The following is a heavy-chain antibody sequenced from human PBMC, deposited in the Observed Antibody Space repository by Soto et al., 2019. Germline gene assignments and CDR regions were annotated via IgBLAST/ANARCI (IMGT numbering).Heavy chain of an antibody. D-gene: IGHD4-17*01. CDR3: ARGYGDYGEDDY. CDR1: GGSISSYY. J-gene: IGHJ4*02. Sequence: PSETLSLTCTVSGGSISSYYWSWIRQPPGKGLEWIGYIYYSGSTNYNPSLKSRVTISVDTSKNQFSLKLSSVTAADTAVYYCARGYGDYGEDDYWGQGTLVTVSS. CDR2: IYYSGST. V-gene: IGHV4-59*01.